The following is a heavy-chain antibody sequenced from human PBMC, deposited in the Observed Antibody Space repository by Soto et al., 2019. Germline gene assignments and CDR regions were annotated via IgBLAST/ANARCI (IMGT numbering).Heavy chain of an antibody. CDR1: VGPSSVST. CDR3: ARGRYNWNY. CDR2: INHSGST. J-gene: IGHJ4*02. D-gene: IGHD1-20*01. Sequence: ETLSPTSPSIVGPSSVSTWGWIRQPPGKGLEWIGEINHSGSTNYNPSLKSRVTISVDTSKNQFSLKLSSVTAADTAVYYCARGRYNWNYWGQGTPVTVSS. V-gene: IGHV4-34*01.